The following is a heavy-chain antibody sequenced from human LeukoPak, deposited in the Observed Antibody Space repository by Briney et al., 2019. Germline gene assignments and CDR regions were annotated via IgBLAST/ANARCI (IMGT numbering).Heavy chain of an antibody. V-gene: IGHV1-2*02. CDR2: INPDSGGT. J-gene: IGHJ4*02. Sequence: ASVKVSCKASGYTFTGYYMHWVRQAPGQGLEWMGWINPDSGGTIYAQKLEGRVTMTGDTPSSTTYMELSRLRSDDTAVYYCAREAGGMTTVTHFDYWGQGTLVTVSS. CDR1: GYTFTGYY. D-gene: IGHD4-17*01. CDR3: AREAGGMTTVTHFDY.